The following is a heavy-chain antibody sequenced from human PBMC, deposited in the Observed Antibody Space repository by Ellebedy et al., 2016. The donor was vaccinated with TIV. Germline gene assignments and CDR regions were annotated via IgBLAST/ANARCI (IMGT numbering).Heavy chain of an antibody. D-gene: IGHD2-2*01. CDR2: INSDGGST. CDR1: GFTFRDFW. CDR3: ARDGTGIVAPGYYYYMDV. J-gene: IGHJ6*03. V-gene: IGHV3-74*01. Sequence: PGGSLRLSCAVSGFTFRDFWMHLVRQAPGKGLVWVSRINSDGGSTNYADSVKGRFTISRDNAKNTLYLQMNSLRAEDTAVYYCARDGTGIVAPGYYYYMDVWGKGTTVTVSS.